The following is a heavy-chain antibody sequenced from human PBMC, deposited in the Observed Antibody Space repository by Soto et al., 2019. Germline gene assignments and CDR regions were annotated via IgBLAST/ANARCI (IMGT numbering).Heavy chain of an antibody. Sequence: EVQLLESGGGLVQPGGSLRLSCAASGFFFSTYAMNWVRQAPGKGLEWVSAISNNGYDTYYADSVRGRFTISRDNSINTMYLQMSRLRTEDTAVYYCAHPRGYGVFDAVDIWGQGTMVTVSS. V-gene: IGHV3-23*01. CDR1: GFFFSTYA. CDR3: AHPRGYGVFDAVDI. J-gene: IGHJ3*02. CDR2: ISNNGYDT. D-gene: IGHD4-17*01.